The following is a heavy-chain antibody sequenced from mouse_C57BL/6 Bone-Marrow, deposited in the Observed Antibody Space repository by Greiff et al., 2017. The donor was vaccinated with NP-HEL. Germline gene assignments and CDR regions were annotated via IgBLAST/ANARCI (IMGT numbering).Heavy chain of an antibody. D-gene: IGHD2-5*01. CDR3: ASPYSKGYFDY. V-gene: IGHV1-4*01. J-gene: IGHJ2*01. CDR2: INPSSGYT. Sequence: QVQLQQSGAELARPGASVKMSCKASGYTFTSYTMHWVKQRPGQGLEWIGYINPSSGYTKYNQKFKDKATLTADKSSSTAYMQLSSLTSEDSAVYYCASPYSKGYFDYWGQGTTLTVSS. CDR1: GYTFTSYT.